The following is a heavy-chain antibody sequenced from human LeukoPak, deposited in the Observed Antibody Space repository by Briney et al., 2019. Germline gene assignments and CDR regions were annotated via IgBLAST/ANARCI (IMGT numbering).Heavy chain of an antibody. CDR3: FTTGTTGRDY. Sequence: PGRSLRLSCAASGFTFSSYSMNWVRQAPGKGLEWVSYISSSSSTIYYADSVKGRFTISRDNAKNSLYLQMNSLRAEDTAVYYCFTTGTTGRDYWGQGTLVTVSS. J-gene: IGHJ4*02. CDR2: ISSSSSTI. D-gene: IGHD1-1*01. CDR1: GFTFSSYS. V-gene: IGHV3-48*01.